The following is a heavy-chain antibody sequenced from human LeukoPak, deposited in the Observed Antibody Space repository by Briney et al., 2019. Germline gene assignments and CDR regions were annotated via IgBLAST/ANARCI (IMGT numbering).Heavy chain of an antibody. CDR3: ASGDTNNWYAVFDY. J-gene: IGHJ4*02. D-gene: IGHD6-13*01. CDR1: GFTFSSYS. V-gene: IGHV4-4*02. Sequence: GSLRLSCAASGFTFSSYSMNWVRQPPGKGLEWIGEMYQSGNTRYNPSLKSRVTISADKSKNQFSLKVSSVTAADTAVYYCASGDTNNWYAVFDYWGQGTLVTVSS. CDR2: MYQSGNT.